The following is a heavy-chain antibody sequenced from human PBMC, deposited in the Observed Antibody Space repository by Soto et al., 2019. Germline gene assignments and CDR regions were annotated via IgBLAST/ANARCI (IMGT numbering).Heavy chain of an antibody. Sequence: GGALRLSCAASGVTLSSDAMSWVRQAPGKGLEWASAISGSGGRTYYADTVKGRFTISRDNSKNTLYLKMNSLRHEDTAVYHCAKGRKLQLATGYSRSWPLDSGMDVWGQGTTVTVSS. D-gene: IGHD6-13*01. CDR3: AKGRKLQLATGYSRSWPLDSGMDV. J-gene: IGHJ6*02. V-gene: IGHV3-23*01. CDR2: ISGSGGRT. CDR1: GVTLSSDA.